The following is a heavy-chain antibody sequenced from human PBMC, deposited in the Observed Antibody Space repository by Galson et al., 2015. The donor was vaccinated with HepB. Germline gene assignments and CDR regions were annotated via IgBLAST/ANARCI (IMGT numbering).Heavy chain of an antibody. V-gene: IGHV1-58*02. CDR2: IVVGSGNT. J-gene: IGHJ3*02. D-gene: IGHD3-22*01. CDR3: AADWDYYDSSGYTGAFDI. CDR1: GFTFTSSA. Sequence: SVKVSCKASGFTFTSSAMQWVRQARGQRLEWIGWIVVGSGNTNYAQKFQERVTITRDMSTSTAYMELSSLRSEDTAVYYCAADWDYYDSSGYTGAFDIWGQGTMVTVSS.